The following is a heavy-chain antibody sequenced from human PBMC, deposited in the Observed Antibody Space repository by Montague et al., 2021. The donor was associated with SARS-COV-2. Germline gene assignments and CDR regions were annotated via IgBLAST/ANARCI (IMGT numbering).Heavy chain of an antibody. D-gene: IGHD2-21*02. CDR2: TYYRSKWYY. CDR1: GDSVSSNTAA. Sequence: CAISGDSVSSNTAAWNWIRQSPSRGLEWLGRTYYRSKWYYDYAVSVKSRMTISPDTSKNQFSLQLSSVTPEDTAVYYCAGDCPSGGDCYRDYWGQETLVTVSS. CDR3: AGDCPSGGDCYRDY. V-gene: IGHV6-1*01. J-gene: IGHJ4*02.